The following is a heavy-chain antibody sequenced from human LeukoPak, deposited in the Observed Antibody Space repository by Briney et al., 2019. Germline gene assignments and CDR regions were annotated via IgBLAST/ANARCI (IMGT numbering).Heavy chain of an antibody. CDR2: ISWDGSST. V-gene: IGHV3-43*01. CDR1: GFTFDDYI. D-gene: IGHD3-16*01. J-gene: IGHJ1*01. Sequence: GGSLRLSCAASGFTFDDYIMHWVRQAPGKGLEWVSLISWDGSSTYYADSVKGRFTISRDNSKNSLYLQMNSLRTEDTALYYCAKDILGPGGTDHWGEGTLATVSP. CDR3: AKDILGPGGTDH.